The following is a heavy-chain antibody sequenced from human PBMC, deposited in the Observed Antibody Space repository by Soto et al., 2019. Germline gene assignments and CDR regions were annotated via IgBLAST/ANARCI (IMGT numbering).Heavy chain of an antibody. J-gene: IGHJ6*02. D-gene: IGHD6-13*01. V-gene: IGHV3-11*06. Sequence: QVQLVESGGGVVKPGGSLRLSCAGSKFSFSDYYMSWIRQAPGQGLEWVSYISSSNAYTNYADSVKGRFTISRDNAKNLFYLQMNSLRAEDTAVYYCARGRSSSWYRDGLDVWGQGTTVTVSS. CDR2: ISSSNAYT. CDR3: ARGRSSSWYRDGLDV. CDR1: KFSFSDYY.